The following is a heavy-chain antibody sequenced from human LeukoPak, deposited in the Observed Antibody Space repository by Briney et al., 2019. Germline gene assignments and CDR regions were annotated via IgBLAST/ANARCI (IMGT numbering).Heavy chain of an antibody. J-gene: IGHJ4*02. D-gene: IGHD3-10*01. CDR3: ARDMIAMLRGLKDY. Sequence: PGGSLRLSCAASGFPFSSYEMNWVRQAPGKGLEWVSYIDRSGSTIYYADSVKGRFTISRDNAKNSLYLQMNSLRAEDTAVYYCARDMIAMLRGLKDYWGQGTLVTVSS. CDR2: IDRSGSTI. CDR1: GFPFSSYE. V-gene: IGHV3-48*03.